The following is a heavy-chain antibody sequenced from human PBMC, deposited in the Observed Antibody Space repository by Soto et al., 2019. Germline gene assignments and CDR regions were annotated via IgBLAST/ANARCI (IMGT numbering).Heavy chain of an antibody. CDR1: GFTFTGYG. CDR2: IWYDGSNI. J-gene: IGHJ4*02. D-gene: IGHD6-19*01. CDR3: ARDREQWLLGYYLDY. V-gene: IGHV3-33*01. Sequence: PGGSLRPSCAAPGFTFTGYGMHGVRQAPGRGLEWVAVIWYDGSNIDYADSVKGRLPISRDNSKDTLDLYMDGLRAGDRAVYYFARDREQWLLGYYLDYWGPGTPVTVSS.